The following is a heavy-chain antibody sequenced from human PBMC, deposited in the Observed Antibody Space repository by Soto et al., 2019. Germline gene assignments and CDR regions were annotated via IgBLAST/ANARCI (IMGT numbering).Heavy chain of an antibody. Sequence: QLQLQESGPGLVKPSETLSLTCTVSGGSISSSSYYWAWIRQHPGKGLEWIGNIYYNGNTYYNPSLISRITISVTTSKNHFSLNLTSVTAADTAVYYCAKCGYSFTYLPFDSWGQGTLVAVSS. V-gene: IGHV4-39*02. J-gene: IGHJ4*02. CDR2: IYYNGNT. CDR1: GGSISSSSYY. D-gene: IGHD5-18*01. CDR3: AKCGYSFTYLPFDS.